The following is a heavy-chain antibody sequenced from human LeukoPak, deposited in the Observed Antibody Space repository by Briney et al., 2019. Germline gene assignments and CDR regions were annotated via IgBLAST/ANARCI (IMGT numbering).Heavy chain of an antibody. J-gene: IGHJ4*02. CDR3: SMSASQVDY. Sequence: PGGSLRLSCAASGFTFSKYWMSWVRQAPGKGLEWVANIKQDGSEKYYVDSVKGRFTISRDNAKNSLYLQMNSLRAEDTAVYYCSMSASQVDYWGQGTLVTVSS. D-gene: IGHD2-8*01. CDR2: IKQDGSEK. CDR1: GFTFSKYW. V-gene: IGHV3-7*01.